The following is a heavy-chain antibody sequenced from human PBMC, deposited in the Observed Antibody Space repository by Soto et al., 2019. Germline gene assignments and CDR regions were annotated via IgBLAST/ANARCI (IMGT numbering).Heavy chain of an antibody. CDR1: GFTFSSYG. V-gene: IGHV3-30*18. Sequence: GGSLRLSCAASGFTFSSYGMHWVRQAPGKGLEWVAVISYDGSNKYYADSVKGRFTISRDNSKNTLYLQMNSLRAEDTAVYYCAKDYLIDGYSGYEADYWGQGTLVTVSS. J-gene: IGHJ4*02. CDR3: AKDYLIDGYSGYEADY. D-gene: IGHD5-12*01. CDR2: ISYDGSNK.